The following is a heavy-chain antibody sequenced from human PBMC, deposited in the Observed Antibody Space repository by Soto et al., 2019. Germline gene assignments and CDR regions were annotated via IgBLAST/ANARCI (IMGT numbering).Heavy chain of an antibody. CDR2: ISDDGSNK. Sequence: PGGSLRLSCAASGFTFSSYGMHWVRQAPGKGLEWVAVISDDGSNKYYIDSVKGRFTISRDNSNNTLYLQMNSLRAEDTAVYYCTKGRYFDLLPYYFDYWGQGTLVTVS. V-gene: IGHV3-30*18. J-gene: IGHJ4*02. D-gene: IGHD3-9*01. CDR1: GFTFSSYG. CDR3: TKGRYFDLLPYYFDY.